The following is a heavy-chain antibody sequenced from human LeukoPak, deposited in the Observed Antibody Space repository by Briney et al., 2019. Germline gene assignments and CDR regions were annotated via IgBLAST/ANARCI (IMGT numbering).Heavy chain of an antibody. J-gene: IGHJ5*02. CDR3: ARALYCNNAVCKWFDP. V-gene: IGHV5-51*01. CDR2: IYPGDSDT. D-gene: IGHD2/OR15-2a*01. CDR1: GYSFSRYW. Sequence: GESLEISCKGSGYSFSRYWIGWVRQVPGKGLEWMGSIYPGDSDTRYSPSLQGQVTISADKSISAAYLQWSSLRASDSGIYFCARALYCNNAVCKWFDPWGQGTLVTVSS.